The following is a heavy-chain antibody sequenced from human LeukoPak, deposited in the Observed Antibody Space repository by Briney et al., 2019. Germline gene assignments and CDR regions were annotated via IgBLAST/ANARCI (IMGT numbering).Heavy chain of an antibody. CDR2: IWYDGSNK. J-gene: IGHJ4*02. Sequence: PGGSLRLSCAASGFTFSNYGMHWVRQAPGKWLEWVAVIWYDGSNKYYADSVKGRFTISRDNSKNTVYLQMNSLRAEDTAVYYCAKVLAVTSYGAKSVFDHWGQGTLVTVSS. CDR3: AKVLAVTSYGAKSVFDH. D-gene: IGHD4-23*01. CDR1: GFTFSNYG. V-gene: IGHV3-30*02.